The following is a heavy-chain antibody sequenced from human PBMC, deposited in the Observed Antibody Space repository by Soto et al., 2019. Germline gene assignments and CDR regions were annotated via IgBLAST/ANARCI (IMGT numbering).Heavy chain of an antibody. CDR3: ARGPSGWFGYDY. CDR2: INSGASTT. V-gene: IGHV3-74*01. D-gene: IGHD6-19*01. Sequence: GGSLRLSCASSGFTFSSSWMHWVRQAPGKGLVWVSRINSGASTTNYADSVKGRFTISRDNAKNTLYLQMDSLTAEDTAVYYCARGPSGWFGYDYWGQGTLVTVSS. J-gene: IGHJ4*02. CDR1: GFTFSSSW.